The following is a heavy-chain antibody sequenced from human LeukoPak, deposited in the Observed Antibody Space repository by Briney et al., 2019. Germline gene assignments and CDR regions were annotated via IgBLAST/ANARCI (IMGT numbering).Heavy chain of an antibody. D-gene: IGHD5-18*01. CDR3: TTDGDTAMVLDY. V-gene: IGHV3-23*01. CDR2: ISDSGGST. J-gene: IGHJ4*02. Sequence: GGSLRLSCAASGFTFSTHGMNWVRQAPGKGLEWVSAISDSGGSTYYADSVKGRFTTSRDNSKNTLYLQMNSLKTEDTAVYYCTTDGDTAMVLDYWGQGTLVTVSS. CDR1: GFTFSTHG.